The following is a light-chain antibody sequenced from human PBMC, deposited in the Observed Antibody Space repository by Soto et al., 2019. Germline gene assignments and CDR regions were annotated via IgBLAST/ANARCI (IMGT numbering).Light chain of an antibody. CDR3: SSYAGSSNYV. Sequence: QSALTQPPSASGSPGQSVTISCIGTSSDVGGYNYVSWYKQHPGKAPKLMIYEVNKRPSGVPDRFSGSKSANTASLTVSGLQAEDEADYYCSSYAGSSNYVFGTGTKLTVL. CDR2: EVN. CDR1: SSDVGGYNY. V-gene: IGLV2-8*01. J-gene: IGLJ1*01.